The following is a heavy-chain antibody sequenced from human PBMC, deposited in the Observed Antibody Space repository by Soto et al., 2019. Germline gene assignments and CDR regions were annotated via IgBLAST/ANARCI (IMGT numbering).Heavy chain of an antibody. V-gene: IGHV3-23*01. J-gene: IGHJ4*02. CDR1: GFTFKESA. CDR2: ISDTGAST. Sequence: EVRLLEAGGGLKQPGGSLRLSGAASGFTFKESAMNWVRQAPGKGLGWVASISDTGASTWYAESVRGRLSISRDNSKNTLYLQMNSLRGEDTAVYYCAKGRGSGWAWYFDNWGQGTLVTVSS. D-gene: IGHD6-19*01. CDR3: AKGRGSGWAWYFDN.